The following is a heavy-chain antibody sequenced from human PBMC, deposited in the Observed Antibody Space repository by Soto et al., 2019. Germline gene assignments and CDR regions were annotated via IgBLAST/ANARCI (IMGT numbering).Heavy chain of an antibody. V-gene: IGHV3-73*01. D-gene: IGHD2-2*01. CDR3: TTTLLDIVVVPAAIEEWNWFDP. CDR1: GFTFSGSA. CDR2: IRSKANSYAT. Sequence: EVQLVESGGGLVQPGGSLKLSCAASGFTFSGSAMHWVRQASGKGLEWVGRIRSKANSYATAYAAWVKGRFTISRDDSKNTAYLQMNSLKTEDTAVYYCTTTLLDIVVVPAAIEEWNWFDPWGQGTLVTVSS. J-gene: IGHJ5*02.